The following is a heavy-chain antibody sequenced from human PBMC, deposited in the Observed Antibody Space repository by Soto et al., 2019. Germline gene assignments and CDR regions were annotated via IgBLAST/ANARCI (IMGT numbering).Heavy chain of an antibody. CDR2: ISGSNGRT. CDR3: AIELDIVVVPSAISY. J-gene: IGHJ4*02. CDR1: GFTFRTYA. V-gene: IGHV3-23*01. D-gene: IGHD2-2*02. Sequence: EVQLLESGGGLVQPGGSLRLSCAASGFTFRTYAMNWVRQAPGKGLEWVSTISGSNGRTYYADSVKGRFTISRDNSKDTLFLQMNSLRAEDTAIYYCAIELDIVVVPSAISYWGQGTLVTVSS.